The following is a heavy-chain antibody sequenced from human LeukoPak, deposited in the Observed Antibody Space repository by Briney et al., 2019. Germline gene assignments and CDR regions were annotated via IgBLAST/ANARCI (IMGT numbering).Heavy chain of an antibody. Sequence: SETLSLTCAVSADPFSSHYWTWIRQPPGKGLEWIGYISYIGSTNYNPSLKSRVTISIDTSKNQFSLKLTSVTAADTAVYYCARDLVTVTKGFDIWGQGTMVSASS. CDR3: ARDLVTVTKGFDI. CDR1: ADPFSSHY. CDR2: ISYIGST. J-gene: IGHJ3*02. V-gene: IGHV4-59*11. D-gene: IGHD4-17*01.